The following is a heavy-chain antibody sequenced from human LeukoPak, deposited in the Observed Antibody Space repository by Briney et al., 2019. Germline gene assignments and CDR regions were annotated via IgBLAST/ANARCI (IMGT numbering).Heavy chain of an antibody. J-gene: IGHJ4*02. V-gene: IGHV4-34*01. CDR1: GGSFSGYY. CDR3: ARALNGNPLFPFDY. Sequence: SETLSLTCAVYGGSFSGYYWSWIRQPPGKGLEWIGEINHSGSTNYNPSLKSRVTISVDTSKNRFSLKLSSVTAADTAVYYCARALNGNPLFPFDYWGQGTLVTVSS. CDR2: INHSGST. D-gene: IGHD1-1*01.